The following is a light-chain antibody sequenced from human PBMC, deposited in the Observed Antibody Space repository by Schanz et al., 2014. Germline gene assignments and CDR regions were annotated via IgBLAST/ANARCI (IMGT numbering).Light chain of an antibody. J-gene: IGLJ2*01. CDR1: NSAVGGYNY. CDR2: DVT. CDR3: SSYAGSNTLV. V-gene: IGLV2-8*01. Sequence: QSALTQPPSASGSPGQSVTIPCTGTNSAVGGYNYVSWYQQHPGKAPKLIISDVTRRPSGVPDRFSGSKSDNTASLTVSGLQAEDEADYYCSSYAGSNTLVFGGGTKLTVL.